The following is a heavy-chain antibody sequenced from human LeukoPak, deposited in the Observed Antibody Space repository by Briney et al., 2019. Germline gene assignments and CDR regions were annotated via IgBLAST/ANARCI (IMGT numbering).Heavy chain of an antibody. D-gene: IGHD5-18*01. CDR1: GYTFRSYW. J-gene: IGHJ4*02. CDR3: ARQGYLDFDY. Sequence: GGCLRLSCAASGYTFRSYWMHWVRQAPGKGLVCVSRTSSDGSSTSYADSVKGRCTISRDNAKNTLYLQINTLRAEDTAVYYCARQGYLDFDYWGQGTLVTVSS. V-gene: IGHV3-74*01. CDR2: TSSDGSST.